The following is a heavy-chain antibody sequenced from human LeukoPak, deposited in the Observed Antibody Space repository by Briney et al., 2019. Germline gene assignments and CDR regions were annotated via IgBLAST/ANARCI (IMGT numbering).Heavy chain of an antibody. CDR2: ISSSSSTI. Sequence: GGSLRLSCAASGFTVSSNYMSWVRQAPGKGLEWVSYISSSSSTIYYADSVKGRFTISRDNAKNSLYLQMNSLRAEDTAVYYCARGRGYCDYWGQGTLVTVSS. CDR1: GFTVSSNY. D-gene: IGHD2-21*01. CDR3: ARGRGYCDY. V-gene: IGHV3-48*01. J-gene: IGHJ4*02.